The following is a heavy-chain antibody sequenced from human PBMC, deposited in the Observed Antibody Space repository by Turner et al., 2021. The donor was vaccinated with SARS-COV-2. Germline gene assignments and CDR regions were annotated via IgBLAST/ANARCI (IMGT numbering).Heavy chain of an antibody. J-gene: IGHJ6*02. CDR3: AGEVVVLTTTHYGMDV. Sequence: QVQLQESGPGLVRPSETLSLTCTVSGGSISSSSYYWGWIRQPPGKGLEWIGSIYYSGSTYYNPSLKSRVTISVDTSKNQFSLKLSSVTAADTAVYYCAGEVVVLTTTHYGMDVWGQGTTVTVS. CDR1: GGSISSSSYY. V-gene: IGHV4-39*01. D-gene: IGHD1-26*01. CDR2: IYYSGST.